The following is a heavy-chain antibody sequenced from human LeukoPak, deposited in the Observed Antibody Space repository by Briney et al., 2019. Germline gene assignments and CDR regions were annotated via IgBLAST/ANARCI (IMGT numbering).Heavy chain of an antibody. CDR1: GGSISSYY. CDR3: ARVPITMVRGEPQAFDI. D-gene: IGHD3-10*01. V-gene: IGHV4-4*07. J-gene: IGHJ3*02. CDR2: IYTSGST. Sequence: SSETLPLTSTVSGGSISSYYWSWIRQPAGKGLEWIGRIYTSGSTNYNPSLKSRVTMSVDTSKNQFSLKLSSVTAADTAVYYCARVPITMVRGEPQAFDIWGQGTMVTVSS.